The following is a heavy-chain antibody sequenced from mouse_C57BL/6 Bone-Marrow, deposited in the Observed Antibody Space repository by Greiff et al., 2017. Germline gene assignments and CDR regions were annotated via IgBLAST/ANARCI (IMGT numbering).Heavy chain of an antibody. J-gene: IGHJ2*01. V-gene: IGHV7-3*01. CDR2: IRNKANGYTT. Sequence: EVKLVESGGGLVQPGGSLSLSCAASGFTFTDYYMSWVRQPPGKALEWLGFIRNKANGYTTEYSASVKGRFTISRDNSQSILYLQMNALRAEDSATYYCARWELTLDYGGQGTTPTVSS. D-gene: IGHD4-1*01. CDR1: GFTFTDYY. CDR3: ARWELTLDY.